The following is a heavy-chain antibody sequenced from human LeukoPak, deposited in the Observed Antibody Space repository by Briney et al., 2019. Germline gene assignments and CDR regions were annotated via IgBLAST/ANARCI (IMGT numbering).Heavy chain of an antibody. Sequence: GGSLRLSCVAPGFAFSSYGMHWVREALRKGLERVVVIWYKGSNKYYADSVKGRFTISRDNSKNTLYLQIISLRAEDTAVYYCAREVTECSSTSCYSAFDIWGKGTMVTVSS. J-gene: IGHJ3*02. CDR3: AREVTECSSTSCYSAFDI. V-gene: IGHV3-33*01. D-gene: IGHD2-2*02. CDR2: IWYKGSNK. CDR1: GFAFSSYG.